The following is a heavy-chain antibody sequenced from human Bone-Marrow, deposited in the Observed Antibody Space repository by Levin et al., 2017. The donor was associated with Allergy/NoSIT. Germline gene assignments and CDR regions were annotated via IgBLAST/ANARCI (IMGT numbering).Heavy chain of an antibody. Sequence: GGSLRLSCAVSGFTFSDSAIHWFRRPPGKGVEWVCRIRSKTKKYSTSYATSLKGRFTISRDDSANTAYLQIISLTSEDTAVYYCSRTGSPPDVWGTGTTVTVSS. J-gene: IGHJ6*04. V-gene: IGHV3-73*01. D-gene: IGHD1-14*01. CDR3: SRTGSPPDV. CDR1: GFTFSDSA. CDR2: IRSKTKKYST.